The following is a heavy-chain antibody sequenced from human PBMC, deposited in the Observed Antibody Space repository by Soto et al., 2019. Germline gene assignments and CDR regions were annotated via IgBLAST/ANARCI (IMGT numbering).Heavy chain of an antibody. D-gene: IGHD3-16*01. J-gene: IGHJ4*02. CDR3: AGVGRDSGGGGIPDW. V-gene: IGHV3-21*06. CDR1: GFSFSSYT. CDR2: ISRTSEDI. Sequence: EVQLVESGGGLVKPGGSLRLSCRASGFSFSSYTMSWVRQAPGKGLEWVSSISRTSEDIYYADSLKGRCDISRDNARNLVSREVDRLRVEAGAVYYRAGVGRDSGGGGIPDWWGQGTLVTVSS.